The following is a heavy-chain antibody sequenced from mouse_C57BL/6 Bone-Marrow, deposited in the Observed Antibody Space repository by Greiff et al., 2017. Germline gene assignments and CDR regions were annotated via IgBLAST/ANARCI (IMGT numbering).Heavy chain of an antibody. CDR1: GYTFTDYW. CDR3: ARSYDYDDYTMDY. Sequence: QVQLQQPGAELVKPGASVKLSCKASGYTFTDYWMHWVKQRPGQGLEWIGMMHPNGGSPDYNEKFKSEATLSVDKSSSTSYMELSSLTSEDSAVYYCARSYDYDDYTMDYWGQATSVTVSS. CDR2: MHPNGGSP. J-gene: IGHJ4*01. V-gene: IGHV1-64*01. D-gene: IGHD2-4*01.